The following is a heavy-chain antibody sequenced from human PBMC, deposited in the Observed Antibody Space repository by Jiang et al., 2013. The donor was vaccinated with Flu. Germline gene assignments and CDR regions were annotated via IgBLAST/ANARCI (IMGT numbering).Heavy chain of an antibody. J-gene: IGHJ4*02. CDR2: IDWDDDK. D-gene: IGHD5-24*01. V-gene: IGHV2-70*11. Sequence: KPTQTLTLTCTFSGFSLSTSGMCVSWIRQPPGKALEWLARIDWDDDKYYSTSLKTRLTISKDTSKNQVVLTMTNMDPVDTATYYCARMSRDGYNYDYWGQGTLVTVSS. CDR3: ARMSRDGYNYDY. CDR1: GFSLSTSGMC.